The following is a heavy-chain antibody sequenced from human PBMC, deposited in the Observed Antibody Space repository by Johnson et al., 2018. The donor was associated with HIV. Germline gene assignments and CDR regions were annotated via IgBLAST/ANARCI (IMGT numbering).Heavy chain of an antibody. CDR1: GFTFSSYG. CDR2: ISYDGSNK. Sequence: VQLVESGGGVVQPGRSLRLSCAASGFTFSSYGMHWVRQAPGKGLEWVAVISYDGSNKYYADSVKGRFTISRDNSKNTLYLQMNSLRAEDTAVYYCAKDPGAFDIWGQGTMVTVSS. V-gene: IGHV3-30*18. CDR3: AKDPGAFDI. J-gene: IGHJ3*02.